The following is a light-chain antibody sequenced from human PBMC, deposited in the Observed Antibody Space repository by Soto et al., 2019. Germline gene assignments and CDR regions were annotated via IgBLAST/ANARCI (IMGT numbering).Light chain of an antibody. CDR3: QEADGFPWR. CDR2: GAS. V-gene: IGKV1-12*02. Sequence: DIQMTQSPSSVSASVGDSVTMTCRASQGITNGLAWYQQKPGKAPKPLIYGASSLQSGVPSRFSGDGSGTEFILTITGLQTEDFATYFCQEADGFPWRFGHGTRVEMK. CDR1: QGITNG. J-gene: IGKJ1*01.